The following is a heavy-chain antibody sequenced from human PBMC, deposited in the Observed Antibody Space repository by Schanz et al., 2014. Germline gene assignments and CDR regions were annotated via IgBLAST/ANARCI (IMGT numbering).Heavy chain of an antibody. CDR3: ARPSDSSWYMDV. V-gene: IGHV3-21*05. CDR2: ISSSSSYI. J-gene: IGHJ6*03. CDR1: GFTFSNHA. Sequence: EVQLLESGGGLVKPGGSLRLSCAASGFTFSNHALSWVRQAPGKGLEWVSYISSSSSYISYADSVKGRFTISRDNAKNSLYLQMNSLRAEDTAVYYCARPSDSSWYMDVWGKGTTVTVSS. D-gene: IGHD2-21*02.